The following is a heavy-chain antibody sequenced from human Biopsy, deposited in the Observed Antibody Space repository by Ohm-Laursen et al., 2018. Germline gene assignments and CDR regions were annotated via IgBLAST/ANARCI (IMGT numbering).Heavy chain of an antibody. V-gene: IGHV4-4*07. CDR2: IYSSGGS. CDR1: GGSTNDYF. J-gene: IGHJ2*01. Sequence: PPRTLSLTCSASGGSTNDYFWSWIRQPAGETLEWIGRIYSSGGSSYNPSLKSRISMSMDTSTNQFSLTLSSVTAADTAVYYCARTPGKAVAGRFLDLWGRGTLVTVSS. CDR3: ARTPGKAVAGRFLDL. D-gene: IGHD6-19*01.